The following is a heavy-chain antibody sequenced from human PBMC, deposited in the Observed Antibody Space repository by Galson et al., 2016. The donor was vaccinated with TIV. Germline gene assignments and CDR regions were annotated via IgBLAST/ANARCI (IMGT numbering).Heavy chain of an antibody. J-gene: IGHJ4*02. D-gene: IGHD4-17*01. CDR3: AKVRLLSGDYRDY. Sequence: SLRLSCAASGFRFNSYALYAMSWVRQASGKGLEWVSAISDSGDSTYYADSVKGRFTISRDNSMNTLYLQMDSLRAEDTAIYYCAKVRLLSGDYRDYWGQGTLVTVSP. V-gene: IGHV3-23*01. CDR1: GFRFNSYALYA. CDR2: ISDSGDST.